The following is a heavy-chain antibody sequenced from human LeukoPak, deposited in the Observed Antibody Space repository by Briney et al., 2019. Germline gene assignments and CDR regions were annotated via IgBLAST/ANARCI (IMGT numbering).Heavy chain of an antibody. V-gene: IGHV4-4*07. CDR3: ARDTTVASGMQF. D-gene: IGHD6-19*01. CDR1: AGTISTYS. CDR2: VVTTTT. Sequence: TEALSVTCTVSAGTISTYSWTWVRQSPGKGLEWIGSVVTTTTNYSPALRSRVAISVHTSKNQFSLRLESVTTADTAVYYCARDTTVASGMQFWGQGALVTVSS. J-gene: IGHJ4*02.